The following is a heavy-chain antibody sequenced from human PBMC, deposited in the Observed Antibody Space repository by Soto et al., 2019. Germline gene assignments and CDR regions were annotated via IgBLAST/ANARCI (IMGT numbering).Heavy chain of an antibody. D-gene: IGHD6-19*01. V-gene: IGHV3-48*02. CDR2: ISSSSSSI. Sequence: PGESLKISCAASGFTFSLFNMNWVRQAPGKGLEWVSYISSSSSSIYESDSVKGRFTISRDNAKDSLYLQMNSLRDEDTALYYCARDRRGVAGTSRAFELWGQGTMVTVSS. CDR1: GFTFSLFN. J-gene: IGHJ3*01. CDR3: ARDRRGVAGTSRAFEL.